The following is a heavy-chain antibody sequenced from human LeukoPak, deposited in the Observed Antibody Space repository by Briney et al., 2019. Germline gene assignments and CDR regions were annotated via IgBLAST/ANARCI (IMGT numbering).Heavy chain of an antibody. V-gene: IGHV3-30*14. D-gene: IGHD3-9*01. CDR1: GFTFSSYA. Sequence: GRSLRLSCAASGFTFSSYAMHWVRQAPGKGLEWVAVISYDGSNKYYADSVKGRFIMSRDNSKNTLYLQMDSLRAEDTAVYYCARLHYDILTGPFDYWGQGTLVTVSS. CDR2: ISYDGSNK. CDR3: ARLHYDILTGPFDY. J-gene: IGHJ4*02.